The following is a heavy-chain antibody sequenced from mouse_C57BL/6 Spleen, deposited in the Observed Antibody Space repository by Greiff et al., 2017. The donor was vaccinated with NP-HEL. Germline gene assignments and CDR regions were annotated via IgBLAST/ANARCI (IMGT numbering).Heavy chain of an antibody. CDR2: IDPSDSET. V-gene: IGHV1-52*01. Sequence: QVQLQQPGAELVRPGSSVKLSCKASGYTFTSYWMHWVKQRPIQGLEWIGNIDPSDSETHYNQKFKDKATLTVDKSSSTAYMQLSSLTSEDSAVYYCARATTVLDWYFDVWGTGTTVTVSS. CDR1: GYTFTSYW. CDR3: ARATTVLDWYFDV. J-gene: IGHJ1*03. D-gene: IGHD1-1*01.